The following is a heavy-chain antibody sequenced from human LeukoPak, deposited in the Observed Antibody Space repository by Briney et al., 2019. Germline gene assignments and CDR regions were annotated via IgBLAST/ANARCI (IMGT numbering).Heavy chain of an antibody. CDR3: ARDGEEYYYDSSGYYARY. CDR1: GYTFTGYY. CDR2: INPNSGGT. J-gene: IGHJ4*02. D-gene: IGHD3-22*01. V-gene: IGHV1-2*02. Sequence: ASVKVSCKASGYTFTGYYMHWVRQAPGQGLEWMGWINPNSGGTNYAQKFQGRVTMTRDTSISTAYTELSRLRSDDTAVYYCARDGEEYYYDSSGYYARYWGQGTLVTVSS.